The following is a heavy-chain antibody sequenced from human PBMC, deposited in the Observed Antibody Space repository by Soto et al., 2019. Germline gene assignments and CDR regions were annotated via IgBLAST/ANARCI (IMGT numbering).Heavy chain of an antibody. CDR3: ARDIITVIGGEIYYYFGMDV. CDR1: GGSFRENY. Sequence: PSETLSLTCAVNGGSFRENYWSWLRQPPGKGLEWIGEINQSGNTHYNPSLKRRINISIDTSKNQFSLNLTSVTAADTATYYCARDIITVIGGEIYYYFGMDVWGQGTTVTVSS. D-gene: IGHD3-10*01. V-gene: IGHV4-34*01. J-gene: IGHJ6*02. CDR2: INQSGNT.